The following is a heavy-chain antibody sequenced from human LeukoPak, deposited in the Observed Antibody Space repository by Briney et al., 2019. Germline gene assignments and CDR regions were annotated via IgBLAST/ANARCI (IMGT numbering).Heavy chain of an antibody. CDR2: TNWDGNTT. CDR1: GFTFDDYA. V-gene: IGHV3-43D*03. Sequence: GGSLRLSCVASGFTFDDYAMHWVRQAPGKGLEWVCLTNWDGNTTFFADSVKGRFTISRDNIKSSLFLQMNSLRPEDSALYYCAKGDSGHDPSIHPPGAFDYWGQGTLVTVSS. D-gene: IGHD2-21*02. J-gene: IGHJ4*02. CDR3: AKGDSGHDPSIHPPGAFDY.